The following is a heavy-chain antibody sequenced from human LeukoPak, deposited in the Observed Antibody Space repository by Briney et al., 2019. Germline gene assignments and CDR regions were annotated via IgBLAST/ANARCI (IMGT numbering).Heavy chain of an antibody. D-gene: IGHD3-10*01. Sequence: ASVKVSCKTSGYTFPNYDIYWVRQAPGQGLEWMGWINPNSGGTNYAQKFQGRITMTRDTSISTAYMELSRLRSDDTAVYYCARNIWFGESNDAFDFWGQGTMVTVSS. J-gene: IGHJ3*01. CDR2: INPNSGGT. CDR3: ARNIWFGESNDAFDF. V-gene: IGHV1-2*02. CDR1: GYTFPNYD.